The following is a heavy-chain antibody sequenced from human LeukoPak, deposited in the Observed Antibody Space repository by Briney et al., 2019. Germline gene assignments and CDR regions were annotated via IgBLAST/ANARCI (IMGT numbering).Heavy chain of an antibody. CDR2: ISSSSSYT. CDR1: GFTFSDYY. V-gene: IGHV3-11*06. J-gene: IGHJ6*04. Sequence: GGSLGLSCAASGFTFSDYYMSWIRQAPGKGLEWVSYISSSSSYTNYADSVKGRFTISRDNAKNSLYLQMNSLRAEDTAVYYCARYRFGELTYGMDVWGKGTTVTVSS. D-gene: IGHD3-10*01. CDR3: ARYRFGELTYGMDV.